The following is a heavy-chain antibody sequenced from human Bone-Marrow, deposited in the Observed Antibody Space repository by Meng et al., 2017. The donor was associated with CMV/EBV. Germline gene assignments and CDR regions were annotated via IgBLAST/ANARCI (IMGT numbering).Heavy chain of an antibody. CDR1: GFTFDDYG. CDR2: IYSGGSST. J-gene: IGHJ6*02. Sequence: GESLKISCAASGFTFDDYGMSWVRQAPGKGLEWVSVIYSGGSSTYYADSVKGRFTISRDNSKNTLYLQMNSLRAEDTAVYYCAKGGSSSGNYYGMDVWGQGTTVTVSS. CDR3: AKGGSSSGNYYGMDV. V-gene: IGHV3-23*03. D-gene: IGHD6-6*01.